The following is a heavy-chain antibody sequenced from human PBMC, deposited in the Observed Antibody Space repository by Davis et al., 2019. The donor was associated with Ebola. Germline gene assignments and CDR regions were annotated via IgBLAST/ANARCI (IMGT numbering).Heavy chain of an antibody. CDR3: AHYLGLRGYSYGHEPRIDY. J-gene: IGHJ4*02. CDR1: GFSLRTSQVG. Sequence: SGPTLVKPTQTLTLTCTFSGFSLRTSQVGVGWIRQPPGKALEWLALIYWDDDKFYSPSLSSRLTITKDTSKNQVVLTMTNMDPVDTATYYCAHYLGLRGYSYGHEPRIDYWGQGTLVTVSS. D-gene: IGHD5-18*01. V-gene: IGHV2-5*02. CDR2: IYWDDDK.